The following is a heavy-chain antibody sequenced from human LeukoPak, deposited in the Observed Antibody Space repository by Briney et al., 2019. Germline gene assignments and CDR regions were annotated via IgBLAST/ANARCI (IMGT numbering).Heavy chain of an antibody. Sequence: GRSLRLSCAASGFTFSSYAMHWVRQAPGKGLEWVAVISYDGSNKYYADSVKGRFTISRDNSKNTLYLQMNSLRAEDTAVYYCARETAAAGTLDYWGQGTLVTVSS. D-gene: IGHD6-13*01. V-gene: IGHV3-30*04. CDR1: GFTFSSYA. CDR2: ISYDGSNK. J-gene: IGHJ4*02. CDR3: ARETAAAGTLDY.